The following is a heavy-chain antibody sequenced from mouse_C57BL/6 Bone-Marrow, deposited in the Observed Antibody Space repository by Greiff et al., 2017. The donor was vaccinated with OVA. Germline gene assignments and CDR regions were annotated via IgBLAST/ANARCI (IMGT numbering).Heavy chain of an antibody. J-gene: IGHJ3*01. CDR3: ARDSNYVAWFAD. CDR2: IYPRSGNT. CDR1: GYTFTSYG. Sequence: QVQLQQSGAELARPGASVKLSCKASGYTFTSYGISWVKQRTGQGLEWIGEIYPRSGNTYYNEKFKGKATLTVDKSSSTAYMELRSLTSEDSAVYICARDSNYVAWFADGDQGTLVTVSA. D-gene: IGHD2-5*01. V-gene: IGHV1-81*01.